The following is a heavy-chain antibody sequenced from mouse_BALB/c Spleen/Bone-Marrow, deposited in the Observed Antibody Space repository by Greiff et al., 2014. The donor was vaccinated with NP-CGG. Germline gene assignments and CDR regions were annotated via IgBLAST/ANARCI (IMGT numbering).Heavy chain of an antibody. D-gene: IGHD2-1*01. Sequence: QVQLKHSGPELVKPGASVKISCKASGYSFTSYYIHWVKQRPGQGLEWIGWIFPGSGNTKYNEKFKGKATLTADTSSSTAYMQLSSLTSEDSAVYFCARHGNLRNYYAMDYWGQGTSVTVSS. CDR2: IFPGSGNT. J-gene: IGHJ4*01. CDR1: GYSFTSYY. V-gene: IGHV1-66*01. CDR3: ARHGNLRNYYAMDY.